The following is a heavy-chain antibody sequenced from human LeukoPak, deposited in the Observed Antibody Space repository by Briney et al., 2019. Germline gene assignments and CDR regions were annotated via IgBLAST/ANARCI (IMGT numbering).Heavy chain of an antibody. CDR2: IIPIFGTA. D-gene: IGHD3-22*01. J-gene: IGHJ3*02. Sequence: ASVKVSCKASGGTFSSYAISWVRQAPGQGLEWMGGIIPIFGTANYAQKFQGRVTITADESTSTAYMELSSLRSEDTAVYYCAREHYYDSSGYYSAFDIWGQGTMVTVSS. CDR3: AREHYYDSSGYYSAFDI. V-gene: IGHV1-69*13. CDR1: GGTFSSYA.